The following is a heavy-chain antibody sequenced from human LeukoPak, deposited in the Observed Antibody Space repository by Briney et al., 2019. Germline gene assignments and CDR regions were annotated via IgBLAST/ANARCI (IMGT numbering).Heavy chain of an antibody. CDR1: GGSISSYY. CDR3: ARDRRRDLLHAFDI. V-gene: IGHV4-59*01. D-gene: IGHD1-26*01. Sequence: SETLSLTCTVSGGSISSYYWSWIRQPPGKGLEWIGSIYYTGSTNYNPSLKSRVTISVDASKNQFSLNLRSVTPADTAVYYCARDRRRDLLHAFDIWGQGTMVTVSS. CDR2: IYYTGST. J-gene: IGHJ3*02.